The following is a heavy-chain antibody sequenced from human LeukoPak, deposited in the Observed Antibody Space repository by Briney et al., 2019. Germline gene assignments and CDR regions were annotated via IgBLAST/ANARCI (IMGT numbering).Heavy chain of an antibody. D-gene: IGHD6-13*01. CDR1: GGPFSGYY. Sequence: SETLSLTCAVYGGPFSGYYWSWIRQPPGKGLEWIGEINHSGSTNYNPSLKSRVTISVDTSKNQFSLKLSSVTAADTAVYYCARGGNIAAAGTHDYWGQGTLVTVSS. V-gene: IGHV4-34*01. J-gene: IGHJ4*02. CDR2: INHSGST. CDR3: ARGGNIAAAGTHDY.